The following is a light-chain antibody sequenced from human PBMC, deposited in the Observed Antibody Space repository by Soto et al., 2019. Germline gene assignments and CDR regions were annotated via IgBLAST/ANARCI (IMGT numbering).Light chain of an antibody. Sequence: DIVMTQSPLSLPVTPGELASISCRSSQSLLHSNGYNYLDWYLQKPGQPPKLLIYWASTRESGVPDRFSGSGSGTEFTLTINSLQTEDVAVYYCQQYYSAPITFGQGTRLEIK. CDR2: WAS. CDR1: QSLLHSNGYNY. V-gene: IGKV2-28*01. J-gene: IGKJ5*01. CDR3: QQYYSAPIT.